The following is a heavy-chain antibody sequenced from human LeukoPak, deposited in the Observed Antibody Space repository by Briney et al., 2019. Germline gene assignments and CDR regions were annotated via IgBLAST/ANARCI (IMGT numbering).Heavy chain of an antibody. CDR2: ISYSGST. D-gene: IGHD3-16*02. V-gene: IGHV4-59*01. CDR1: GGSISNYY. Sequence: SETLSLTCTVSGGSISNYYWSWIRQPPGKGLEWIGYISYSGSTNYKPSLNSRVTILVDTSKNQLSLKRTSVTPADTAVYYCAREIWGSYRSDAFDIWGQGTMVFVSS. CDR3: AREIWGSYRSDAFDI. J-gene: IGHJ3*02.